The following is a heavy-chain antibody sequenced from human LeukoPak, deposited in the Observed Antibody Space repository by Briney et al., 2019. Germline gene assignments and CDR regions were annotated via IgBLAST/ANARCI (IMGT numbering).Heavy chain of an antibody. J-gene: IGHJ5*02. V-gene: IGHV4-61*02. CDR2: IYTSGST. CDR1: GGSISSGSYY. CDR3: ARGGWGAPNWFDP. Sequence: SETLSPTCTVSGGSISSGSYYWSWIRQPAGKGLEWIGRIYTSGSTNYNPSLKSRVTISVDTSKNQFSLKLSSVTAADTAVYYCARGGWGAPNWFDPWGQGTLVTVSS. D-gene: IGHD3-16*01.